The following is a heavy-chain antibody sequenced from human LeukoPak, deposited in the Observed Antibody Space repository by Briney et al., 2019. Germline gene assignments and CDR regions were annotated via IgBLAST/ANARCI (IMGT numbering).Heavy chain of an antibody. J-gene: IGHJ4*02. V-gene: IGHV3-23*01. Sequence: GGSLRLSCAASGFTFSNYAMGWVRRAPGKGLEWISAISGSTGNTYYADSVKGRFTISRDNSKSTLYLHMNSLRVEDTAVYYCASPGPYYSETSGYLVFWGQGILVTVSS. CDR3: ASPGPYYSETSGYLVF. CDR2: ISGSTGNT. CDR1: GFTFSNYA. D-gene: IGHD3-22*01.